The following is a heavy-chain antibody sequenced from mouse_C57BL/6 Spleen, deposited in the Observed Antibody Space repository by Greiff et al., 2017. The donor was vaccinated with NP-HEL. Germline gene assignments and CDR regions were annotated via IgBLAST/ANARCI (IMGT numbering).Heavy chain of an antibody. CDR3: ARKSSGGSNGAMDY. J-gene: IGHJ4*01. CDR2: IWTGGGT. CDR1: GFSLTSYA. D-gene: IGHD2-5*01. Sequence: VKLVESGPGLVAPSQSLSITCTVSGFSLTSYAISWVRQPPGKGLEWLGVIWTGGGTNYNSALKSRLSISKDNSKSQVFLKMNSLQTDDTARYYCARKSSGGSNGAMDYWGQGTSVTVSS. V-gene: IGHV2-9-1*01.